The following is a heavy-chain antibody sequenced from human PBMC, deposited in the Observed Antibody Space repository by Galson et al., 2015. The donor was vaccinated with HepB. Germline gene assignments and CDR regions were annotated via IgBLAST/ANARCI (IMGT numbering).Heavy chain of an antibody. J-gene: IGHJ3*02. CDR3: AHIYGYDAFDI. Sequence: PALVKPTQTLTLTCTFSGFSLSTSGVGVGWIRQPPRKALEWLALIYWDDDKRYSPSLKSRLTITKDTSKNQVVLTMTNMDPVDTATYYCAHIYGYDAFDIWGQGTMVTVSS. CDR2: IYWDDDK. V-gene: IGHV2-5*02. CDR1: GFSLSTSGVG. D-gene: IGHD6-25*01.